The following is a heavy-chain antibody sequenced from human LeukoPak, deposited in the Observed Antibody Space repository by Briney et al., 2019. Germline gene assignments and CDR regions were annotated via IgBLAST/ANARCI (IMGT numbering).Heavy chain of an antibody. CDR1: GGSISSYY. D-gene: IGHD5-24*01. Sequence: SETLSLTCTVSGGSISSYYWSWIRQPPGKGLEWIGYIYYSGSTNYNPSLKSRVTISVDTSKNQFSLKLSSVTAADTAVYYCARDQEMATQPSYYYGMDVWGQGTTVTVSS. CDR3: ARDQEMATQPSYYYGMDV. J-gene: IGHJ6*02. CDR2: IYYSGST. V-gene: IGHV4-59*01.